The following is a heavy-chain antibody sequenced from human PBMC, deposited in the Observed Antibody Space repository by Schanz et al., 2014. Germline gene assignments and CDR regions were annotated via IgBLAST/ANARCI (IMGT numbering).Heavy chain of an antibody. CDR1: GFTFFGSF. CDR2: IKSKTDGGTT. J-gene: IGHJ4*02. CDR3: TTYCDGGCAIDN. D-gene: IGHD6-19*01. V-gene: IGHV3-15*02. Sequence: VQLLQSGGALVQPGGSLRLSCVASGFTFFGSFAMSWVRQAPGKGLEWVGRIKSKTDGGTTDYAAPVKGRFTISRDDSKNTLFLQMNSLKTEDTAVYYCTTYCDGGCAIDNWGQGALVTVSS.